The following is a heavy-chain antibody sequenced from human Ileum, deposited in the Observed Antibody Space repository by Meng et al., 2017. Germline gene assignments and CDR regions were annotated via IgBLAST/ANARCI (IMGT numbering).Heavy chain of an antibody. J-gene: IGHJ5*02. V-gene: IGHV3-74*01. CDR1: GFTFISYW. CDR2: INTDGSDT. Sequence: EEQVVKSGGGVVAPAGPTRLSCAGPGFTFISYWLHWFRQAPGKGLVWVARINTDGSDTRYADSVKGRFTISRDNAQNMVYLQMNSLRAEDTAVYYCARDKPHNWFDPWGQGTLVTVSS. CDR3: ARDKPHNWFDP.